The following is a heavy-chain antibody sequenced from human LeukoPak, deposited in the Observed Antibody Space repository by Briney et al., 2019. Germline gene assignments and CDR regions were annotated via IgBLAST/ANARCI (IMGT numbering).Heavy chain of an antibody. D-gene: IGHD2-21*02. CDR2: VRSKLYGGTT. CDR3: TRAYCGGDCYFQH. CDR1: GFTFDDYS. V-gene: IGHV3-49*04. Sequence: GGSLRLSCTASGFTFDDYSMGWVRQAPGKGLEWVSFVRSKLYGGTTEYAASVKGRFTISRDDSKSITYLQMNSLKTEDTAVYYCTRAYCGGDCYFQHWGQGTLVTVSS. J-gene: IGHJ1*01.